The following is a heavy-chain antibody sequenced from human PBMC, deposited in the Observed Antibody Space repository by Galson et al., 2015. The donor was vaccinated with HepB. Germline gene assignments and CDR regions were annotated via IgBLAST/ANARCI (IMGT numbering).Heavy chain of an antibody. CDR1: GGTFSSYA. CDR2: IIPIFGTA. J-gene: IGHJ4*02. CDR3: ARSVPYCSSTSCSYYFDY. Sequence: SGGTFSSYAISWVRQAPGQGLEWMGGIIPIFGTANYAQKFQGRVTITADESTSTAYMELSSLRSEDTAVYYCARSVPYCSSTSCSYYFDYWGQGTLVTVSS. V-gene: IGHV1-69*01. D-gene: IGHD2-2*01.